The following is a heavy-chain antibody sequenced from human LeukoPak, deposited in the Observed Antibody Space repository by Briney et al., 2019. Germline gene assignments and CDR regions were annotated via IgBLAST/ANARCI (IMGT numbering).Heavy chain of an antibody. CDR2: IYYSGST. CDR1: GGSVSSGSYY. Sequence: SETLSLTCTVSGGSVSSGSYYWSWIRQPPGKGLEWIGHIYYSGSTNYNPSLKSRVTISVDTSKNQFSLKLSSVTAADTAVYYCARGVAEVLWFGELLYPGNWFDPWGQGTLVTVSS. J-gene: IGHJ5*02. D-gene: IGHD3-10*01. V-gene: IGHV4-61*01. CDR3: ARGVAEVLWFGELLYPGNWFDP.